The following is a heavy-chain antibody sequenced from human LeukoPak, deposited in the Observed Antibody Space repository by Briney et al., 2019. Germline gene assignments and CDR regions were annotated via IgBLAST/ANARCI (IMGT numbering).Heavy chain of an antibody. D-gene: IGHD3-22*01. CDR2: INPNSGGT. CDR3: ARGAYDSSGYLFDY. V-gene: IGHV1-2*02. J-gene: IGHJ4*02. Sequence: ASVKVSCKGSGYTFTGYYMHWVRQAPGQGLEWMGWINPNSGGTNYAQKFQGRVTMTRDTSISTAYMELSRLRSDDTAVYYCARGAYDSSGYLFDYWGQGTLVTVSS. CDR1: GYTFTGYY.